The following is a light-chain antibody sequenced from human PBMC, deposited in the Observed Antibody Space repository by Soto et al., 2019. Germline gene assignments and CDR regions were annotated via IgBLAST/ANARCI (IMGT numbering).Light chain of an antibody. CDR1: NSDVGSYNR. CDR2: EVS. V-gene: IGLV2-8*01. Sequence: QSALTQPPSVSGSPGQSVTISCTGTNSDVGSYNRVSWYQQPPGKAPKLMIYEVSKRPSGVPARFSGSKSGNTASLTVSGLQAEDEADYYCSSSAGGYTWVFGGGTKLTVL. CDR3: SSSAGGYTWV. J-gene: IGLJ3*02.